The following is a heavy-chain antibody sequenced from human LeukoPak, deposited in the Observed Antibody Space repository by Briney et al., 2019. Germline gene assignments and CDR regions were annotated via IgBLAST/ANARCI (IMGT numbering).Heavy chain of an antibody. D-gene: IGHD6-13*01. V-gene: IGHV4-39*01. CDR3: ARGSKAAPFDY. CDR1: GGSISSSSYY. CDR2: IYYSGST. Sequence: SETLSLTCTVSGGSISSSSYYWGWIRQPPGKGLERIGSIYYSGSTYYNPSLKSRVTISVDTSKNQFSLKLSSVTAADTAVYYCARGSKAAPFDYWGQGTLVTVSS. J-gene: IGHJ4*02.